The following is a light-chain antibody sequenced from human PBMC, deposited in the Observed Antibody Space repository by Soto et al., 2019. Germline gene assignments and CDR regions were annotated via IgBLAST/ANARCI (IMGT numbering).Light chain of an antibody. CDR3: CSYAGTYTFV. CDR2: DVS. J-gene: IGLJ1*01. CDR1: SSDVGGYSY. V-gene: IGLV2-11*01. Sequence: QSVLTQPRSVSGSPGQSVTISCTGTSSDVGGYSYVSWYQQHPGKAPKVMIYDVSKRPSGVRDRFSGSKSGNTASLTISGLQAEDEADYYCCSYAGTYTFVFGSGTKVTV.